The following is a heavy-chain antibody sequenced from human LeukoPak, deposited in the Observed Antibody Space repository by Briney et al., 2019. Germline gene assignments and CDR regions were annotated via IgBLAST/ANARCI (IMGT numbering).Heavy chain of an antibody. Sequence: PSETLSLTCTVSGGSISSYCWSWIRQPPGKGLEWIGYIYYSGSTNYNPSLKSRVTISVDTSKNQFSLKLSSVTAADTAVYYCAAAVAGSVDYWGQGTLVTVSS. CDR2: IYYSGST. CDR1: GGSISSYC. J-gene: IGHJ4*02. V-gene: IGHV4-59*01. D-gene: IGHD6-19*01. CDR3: AAAVAGSVDY.